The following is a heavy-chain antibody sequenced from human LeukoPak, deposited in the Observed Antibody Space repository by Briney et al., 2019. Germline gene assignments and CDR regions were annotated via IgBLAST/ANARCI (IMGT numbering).Heavy chain of an antibody. V-gene: IGHV3-21*01. CDR2: ISGSSNYI. CDR1: GFTFSDYT. D-gene: IGHD2-21*01. CDR3: ARDESGDNDAFDI. J-gene: IGHJ3*02. Sequence: GGSLRLSCAASGFTFSDYTMNWVRLAPGKGLEWVSSISGSSNYIYYADSVKGRFTISRGNAKNSLYLQMNSLRVEDTAVYYCARDESGDNDAFDIWGQGTMVTVSS.